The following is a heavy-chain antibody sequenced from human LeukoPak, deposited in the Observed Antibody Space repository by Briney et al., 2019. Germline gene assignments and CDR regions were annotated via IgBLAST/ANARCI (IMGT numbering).Heavy chain of an antibody. D-gene: IGHD3-9*01. CDR2: IYYSGST. Sequence: SETLSLTCTVSGGSISSSSYYWSWIRQPPGKGLEWIGYIYYSGSTNYNPSLKSRVTISVDTSKNQFSLKLSSVTAADTAVYYCARALTVGILTGYLFDYWGQGTLVTVSS. J-gene: IGHJ4*02. V-gene: IGHV4-61*01. CDR3: ARALTVGILTGYLFDY. CDR1: GGSISSSSYY.